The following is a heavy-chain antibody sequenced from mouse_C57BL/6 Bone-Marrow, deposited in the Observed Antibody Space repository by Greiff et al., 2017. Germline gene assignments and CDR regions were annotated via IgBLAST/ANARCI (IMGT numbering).Heavy chain of an antibody. CDR2: IDPENGDT. V-gene: IGHV14-4*01. CDR3: ITYTDYYGSSPYYFDY. J-gene: IGHJ2*01. CDR1: GFNIKDDY. D-gene: IGHD1-1*01. Sequence: VQLKQSGAELVRPGASVKLSCTASGFNIKDDYMHWVKQRPEQGLEWIGWIDPENGDTEYASKFQGKATITADTSSNTAYLQLSSLTSEDTAVYYCITYTDYYGSSPYYFDYWGQGTTLTVSS.